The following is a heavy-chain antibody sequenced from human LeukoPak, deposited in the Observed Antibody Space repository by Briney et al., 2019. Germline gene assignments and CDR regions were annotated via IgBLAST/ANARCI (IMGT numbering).Heavy chain of an antibody. CDR1: GFTFSDYW. D-gene: IGHD1-26*01. V-gene: IGHV3-7*01. J-gene: IGHJ1*01. CDR3: ATNAWEILHH. CDR2: IKNDGSET. Sequence: PGGSLRLSCGASGFTFSDYWMSWVRQAPGKGLEWVANIKNDGSETYYVDSVKGRFTISKDNAKNSLFLDMNSLRVEDTGVYYCATNAWEILHHWGQGTVVTVSS.